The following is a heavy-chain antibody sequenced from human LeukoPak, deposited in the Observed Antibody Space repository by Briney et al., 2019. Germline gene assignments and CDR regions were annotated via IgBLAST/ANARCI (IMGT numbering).Heavy chain of an antibody. CDR3: ARLVNGLAQLVEGGAFDI. CDR2: IYYSGST. Sequence: SETLSLTCTVSGGSISGYYWSWIRQPPGKGLEWIGYIYYSGSTNYNPSLKSRVTISVDTSKNQFSLKLSSVTAADTAVYYCARLVNGLAQLVEGGAFDIWGQGTMVTVSS. J-gene: IGHJ3*02. CDR1: GGSISGYY. D-gene: IGHD6-13*01. V-gene: IGHV4-59*01.